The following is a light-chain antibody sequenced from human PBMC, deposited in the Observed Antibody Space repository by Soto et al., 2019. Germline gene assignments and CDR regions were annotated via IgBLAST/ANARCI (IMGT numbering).Light chain of an antibody. J-gene: IGLJ3*02. Sequence: QSVLTQPPSASGTPGQRVTIYCSGSDSNIGSNTVNWDQQLPGTAPKLLVYSSNQRPSGVPDRFSGSKSGTSASMAISGLQSEDEAYYYCAAWAGSLMGVLFGGGTKVTVL. CDR1: DSNIGSNT. CDR2: SSN. CDR3: AAWAGSLMGVL. V-gene: IGLV1-44*01.